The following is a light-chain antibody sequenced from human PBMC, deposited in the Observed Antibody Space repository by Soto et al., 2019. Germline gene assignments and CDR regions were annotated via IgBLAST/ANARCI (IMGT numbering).Light chain of an antibody. CDR3: QQSLSTPWS. CDR2: DVS. Sequence: DIPLTQSPSSLSASVGDRFTITCRPSQAINKYLSWFRQKPGKAPEPLIYDVSTLQSGVPSRFSGSGSGTYFTLTISSLQLDDFASYYCQQSLSTPWSLGQGTKV. CDR1: QAINKY. J-gene: IGKJ1*01. V-gene: IGKV1-39*01.